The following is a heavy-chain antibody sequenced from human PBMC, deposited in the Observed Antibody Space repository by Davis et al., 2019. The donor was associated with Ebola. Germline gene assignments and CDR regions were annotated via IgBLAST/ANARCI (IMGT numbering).Heavy chain of an antibody. CDR1: GYTFTSYD. D-gene: IGHD3-22*01. V-gene: IGHV1-8*01. CDR2: MNANSGDT. CDR3: ARVHQVAHYDSSGYYLTAEYFQH. J-gene: IGHJ1*01. Sequence: AASVKVSCKASGYTFTSYDVNWVRQATGQGLEWMGWMNANSGDTGYAQKFQGRLTMTRNTSISTAYMELSSLRSEDTAVYYCARVHQVAHYDSSGYYLTAEYFQHWGQGTLVTVSS.